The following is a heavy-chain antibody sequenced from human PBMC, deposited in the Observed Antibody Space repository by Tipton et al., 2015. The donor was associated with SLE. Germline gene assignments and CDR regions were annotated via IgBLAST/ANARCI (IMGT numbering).Heavy chain of an antibody. J-gene: IGHJ2*01. CDR1: GASISSGDYH. Sequence: LRLSCTVSGASISSGDYHWGWIRQPAGNGLEWIGRIQTSGSTYYNPSLKSRVTISVDTSKNQFSLQLTSVTAADTAVYYCARGGSSSWDGYFGLWGRGILVTVSS. CDR3: ARGGSSSWDGYFGL. V-gene: IGHV4-61*02. CDR2: IQTSGST. D-gene: IGHD6-13*01.